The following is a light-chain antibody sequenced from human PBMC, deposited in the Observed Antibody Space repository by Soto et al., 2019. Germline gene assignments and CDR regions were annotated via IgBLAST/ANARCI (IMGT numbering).Light chain of an antibody. J-gene: IGKJ4*01. CDR2: GAS. CDR1: QSVSSNY. V-gene: IGKV3-20*01. CDR3: HQYGVSP. Sequence: EIVLTQSPGTLSLSPGQRATLSCRDSQSVSSNYLAWYQQKPGQAPRLLIYGASSRATGIPDRFSGSGSGTELTVTISRLEPEGFAVYCCHQYGVSPFGGGTKVEIK.